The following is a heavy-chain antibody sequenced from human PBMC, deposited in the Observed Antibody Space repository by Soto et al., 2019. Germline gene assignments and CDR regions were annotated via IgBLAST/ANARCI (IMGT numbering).Heavy chain of an antibody. CDR3: ARDRAYTYGFDF. CDR1: GFTFSSYS. J-gene: IGHJ4*02. CDR2: ISSSSSTI. D-gene: IGHD5-18*01. V-gene: IGHV3-48*02. Sequence: GGSLRLSCAASGFTFSSYSMNWVRQAPGTGLEWVSFISSSSSTIYYADSVKGRFTISRDNAKNSLYLQMNSLRDEDTAVYYCARDRAYTYGFDFCGQGALVPVSS.